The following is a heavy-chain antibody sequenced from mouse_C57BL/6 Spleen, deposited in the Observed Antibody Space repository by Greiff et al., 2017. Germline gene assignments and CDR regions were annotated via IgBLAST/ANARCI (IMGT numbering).Heavy chain of an antibody. Sequence: EVQLQQSGPVLVKPGASVKMSCKASGYTFTDYYMNWVKQSHGKSLEWIGVINPYNGGTSYNQKFKVKATLTVDKSSSTAYMELNSLTSEDSAVXYCARWADYSNYEGYYFDYWGQGTTLTVSS. J-gene: IGHJ2*01. CDR1: GYTFTDYY. D-gene: IGHD2-5*01. CDR2: INPYNGGT. CDR3: ARWADYSNYEGYYFDY. V-gene: IGHV1-19*01.